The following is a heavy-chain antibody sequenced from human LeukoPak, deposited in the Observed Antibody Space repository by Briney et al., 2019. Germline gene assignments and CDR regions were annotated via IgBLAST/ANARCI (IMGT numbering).Heavy chain of an antibody. Sequence: SQTLSLTCAISGDSVSSNSAAWNWIRQSPSRGLEWLGRTYFLSKWYHDYAVSFKSRLTINPDTSKNQFSLQLNSVTPEDTAVYYCTRDRGIALAGPTYYYFYGMDVWGQGTTVTVSS. J-gene: IGHJ6*02. CDR3: TRDRGIALAGPTYYYFYGMDV. CDR2: TYFLSKWYH. D-gene: IGHD6-19*01. V-gene: IGHV6-1*01. CDR1: GDSVSSNSAA.